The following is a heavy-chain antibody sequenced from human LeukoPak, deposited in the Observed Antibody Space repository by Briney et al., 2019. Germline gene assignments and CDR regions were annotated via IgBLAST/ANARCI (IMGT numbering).Heavy chain of an antibody. Sequence: PSETLSLTCTVSGGSISSYYWSWIRQPPGKGLEWIGYIYYSGSTNYNPSLKSRVTISVDTSKNQFSLKLTSVTAADTAVYYCARHHEIEMATRAFDIWGRGTMVTVSS. CDR3: ARHHEIEMATRAFDI. CDR2: IYYSGST. V-gene: IGHV4-59*08. CDR1: GGSISSYY. J-gene: IGHJ3*02. D-gene: IGHD5-24*01.